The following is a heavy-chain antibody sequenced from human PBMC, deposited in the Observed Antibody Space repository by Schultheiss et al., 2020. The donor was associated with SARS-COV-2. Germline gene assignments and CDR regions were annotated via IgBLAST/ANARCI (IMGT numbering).Heavy chain of an antibody. Sequence: SQTLSLTCAVSGASITSGRDTWTWMRQPQGKGLEWIGYIYYSGSTYYNPSLKSRVTISVDTSKNQVSLKLSSVTGADTAVYFCARDEGKNYFDPWGQGSLVTVSS. D-gene: IGHD1-7*01. J-gene: IGHJ5*02. CDR2: IYYSGST. CDR3: ARDEGKNYFDP. V-gene: IGHV4-31*11. CDR1: GASITSGRDT.